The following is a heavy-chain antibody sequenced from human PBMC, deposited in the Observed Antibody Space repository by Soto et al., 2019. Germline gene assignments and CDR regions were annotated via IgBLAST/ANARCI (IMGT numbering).Heavy chain of an antibody. J-gene: IGHJ6*02. V-gene: IGHV4-39*07. Sequence: SETLSLTCTVSGGSISSSSYYWGWIRQPPGKGLEWIGSIYYSGSTYHNPSLKSRVTISVDTSKNQFSLKLTSVTATDTAVYYCGRAHRDLQQLVHYYYSMDVWGQGTTVTVSS. CDR3: GRAHRDLQQLVHYYYSMDV. CDR2: IYYSGST. CDR1: GGSISSSSYY. D-gene: IGHD6-13*01.